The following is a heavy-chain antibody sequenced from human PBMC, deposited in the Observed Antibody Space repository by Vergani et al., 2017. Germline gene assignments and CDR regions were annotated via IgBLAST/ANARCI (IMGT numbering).Heavy chain of an antibody. D-gene: IGHD3-22*01. Sequence: VQLVASGGGLVQPGGSLRLSCAASGFTFSSYAMSWVRQVPGKGLEWVSGISGSGGNTYYANSVKGRFTISRDNSKNTLYLQMNSLRAEDTAVYYCARLSYDTTPYLQGGYDCWGQGTLVSVSS. CDR2: ISGSGGNT. CDR1: GFTFSSYA. J-gene: IGHJ4*02. CDR3: ARLSYDTTPYLQGGYDC. V-gene: IGHV3-23*04.